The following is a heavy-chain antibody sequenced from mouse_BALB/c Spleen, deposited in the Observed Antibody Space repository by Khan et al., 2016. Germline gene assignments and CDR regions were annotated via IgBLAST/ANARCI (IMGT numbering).Heavy chain of an antibody. CDR3: ARTYGNYGYFDV. Sequence: EVELVESGGGLVRPGGSLKFSCAASGFSFSDYYMYWVRQTPEKRLEWVATISNGGSYTYYSDSVKGRFTISIDNAKKHLYLQMSSLKSEDTAMYDCARTYGNYGYFDVWGAGTTVTVSS. J-gene: IGHJ1*01. CDR2: ISNGGSYT. CDR1: GFSFSDYY. D-gene: IGHD2-1*01. V-gene: IGHV5-4*02.